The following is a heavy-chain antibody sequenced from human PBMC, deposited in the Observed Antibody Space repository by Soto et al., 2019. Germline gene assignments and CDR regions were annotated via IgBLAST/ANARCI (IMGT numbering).Heavy chain of an antibody. CDR3: TRAYYYDSSGYVDGDY. D-gene: IGHD3-22*01. J-gene: IGHJ4*02. CDR2: IRSKAYGGTT. V-gene: IGHV3-49*03. Sequence: PGGSLRLSCTASGFTFGDYAISWFRQAPGKGLEWVGFIRSKAYGGTTEYAASVKGRFTISRDDSKSIAYLQMNSLKTEDTAVYYCTRAYYYDSSGYVDGDYWGQGTLVTVSS. CDR1: GFTFGDYA.